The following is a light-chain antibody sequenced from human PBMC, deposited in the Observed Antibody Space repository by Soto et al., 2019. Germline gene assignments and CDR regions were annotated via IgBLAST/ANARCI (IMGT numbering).Light chain of an antibody. CDR3: QQGASFPRT. J-gene: IGKJ4*01. CDR1: QAVSTW. Sequence: DIQMTQSPSSVSASVGDTVTITCRASQAVSTWLAWYQQKPGGAPKLLIYAASTLQSGVPSRFSGSGSGTDFTLTIRSLQPEDFVTYYCQQGASFPRTFGGGTKVEIK. V-gene: IGKV1-12*01. CDR2: AAS.